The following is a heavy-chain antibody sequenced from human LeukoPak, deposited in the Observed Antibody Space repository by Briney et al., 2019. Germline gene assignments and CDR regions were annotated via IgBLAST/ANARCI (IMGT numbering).Heavy chain of an antibody. J-gene: IGHJ6*02. CDR2: ISYDGSNK. CDR1: GFTFSSYS. CDR3: ARDLKSGYHYYYYGMDV. Sequence: GGSLRLSCAASGFTFSSYSMNWVRQAPGKGLEWVAVISYDGSNKYYADSVKGRFTISRDNSKNTLYLQMNSLRAEDTAVYYCARDLKSGYHYYYYGMDVWGQGTTVTVSS. V-gene: IGHV3-30*03. D-gene: IGHD6-25*01.